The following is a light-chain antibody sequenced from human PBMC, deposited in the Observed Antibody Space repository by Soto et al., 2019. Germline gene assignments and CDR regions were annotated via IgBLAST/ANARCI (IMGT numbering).Light chain of an antibody. CDR1: SSDVGGYNY. J-gene: IGLJ2*01. CDR3: ISYTSSSTLYVV. V-gene: IGLV2-14*01. CDR2: DVS. Sequence: QSVLTQPASVSGSPGQSITISCTGTSSDVGGYNYVSWYQQHPGKAPKLMIYDVSNRPSGVSNRFSGSKSGNTASLTISGLQAEDEAIYYCISYTSSSTLYVVFGGGTKVTVL.